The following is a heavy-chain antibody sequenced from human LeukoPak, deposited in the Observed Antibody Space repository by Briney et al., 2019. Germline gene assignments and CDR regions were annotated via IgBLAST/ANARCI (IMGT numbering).Heavy chain of an antibody. Sequence: PGGSLRLSCTASGLTFSSYWMSWVRQAPGKGLEWVANINQNGSEKYYADSVKGRFTISRDDPKNSLYLQMNSLRAEDTAIYYCARDLPDYWGRGTLVTVSS. V-gene: IGHV3-7*01. CDR1: GLTFSSYW. CDR3: ARDLPDY. J-gene: IGHJ4*02. CDR2: INQNGSEK.